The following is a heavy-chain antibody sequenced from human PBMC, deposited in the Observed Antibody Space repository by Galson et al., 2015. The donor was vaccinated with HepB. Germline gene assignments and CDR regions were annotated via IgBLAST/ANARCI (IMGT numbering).Heavy chain of an antibody. D-gene: IGHD1-7*01. Sequence: SVKVSCKASGGSFNNYDVHWVRQAPGQGLEWVAKIHPILGRRHYAQKFQGRVTTTADSLTTTLYMEVSSLRSEDSAMYYCAREVLRTSGAFDIWGQGTVVTVSS. J-gene: IGHJ3*02. V-gene: IGHV1-69*04. CDR3: AREVLRTSGAFDI. CDR2: IHPILGRR. CDR1: GGSFNNYD.